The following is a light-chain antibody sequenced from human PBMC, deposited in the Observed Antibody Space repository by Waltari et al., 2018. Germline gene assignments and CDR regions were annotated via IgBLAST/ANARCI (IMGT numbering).Light chain of an antibody. CDR1: SLNSYY. CDR3: SSRDIRNIQLL. V-gene: IGLV3-19*01. Sequence: SSELTQDPAVSVALGLTVRITCQGDSLNSYYARWYQQRAGHAPLLVIYGKNKRPSGIPRLFSGSSLGYTSSLTITAARAEDEADYYCSSRDIRNIQLLFGGGTKLTVL. CDR2: GKN. J-gene: IGLJ3*02.